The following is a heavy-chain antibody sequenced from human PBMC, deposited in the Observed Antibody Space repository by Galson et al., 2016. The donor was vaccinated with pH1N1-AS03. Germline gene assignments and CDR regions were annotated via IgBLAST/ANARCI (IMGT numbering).Heavy chain of an antibody. J-gene: IGHJ4*02. V-gene: IGHV3-48*03. CDR3: VRPSSGSFRY. D-gene: IGHD1-26*01. CDR1: GLPFSGYE. Sequence: SLRLSCAASGLPFSGYEMNWVRQAPGKGLEWISYISYSGDTENYADSVKGRFSISRDNAKNSLYLQMRALIPEDTAVYYCVRPSSGSFRYWGPGTLVAVSS. CDR2: ISYSGDTE.